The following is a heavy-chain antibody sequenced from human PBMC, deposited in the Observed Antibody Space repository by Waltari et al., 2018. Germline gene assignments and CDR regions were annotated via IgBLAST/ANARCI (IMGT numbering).Heavy chain of an antibody. V-gene: IGHV4-34*01. J-gene: IGHJ4*02. CDR2: INHSGST. Sequence: QVQLQQWGAGLLKPSATLSLTCAVYGGSFSGYYWSWIRQPPGKGLEWIGEINHSGSTNYNPSLKSRVTISVDTSKNQFSLKLSSVTAADTAVYYCARTRQDGDFVVVVAAVYYFDYWGQGTLVTVSS. CDR1: GGSFSGYY. D-gene: IGHD2-15*01. CDR3: ARTRQDGDFVVVVAAVYYFDY.